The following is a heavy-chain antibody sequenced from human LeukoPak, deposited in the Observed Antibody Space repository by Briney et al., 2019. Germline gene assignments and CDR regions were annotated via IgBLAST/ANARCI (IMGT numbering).Heavy chain of an antibody. Sequence: SETLSLTCAVYGGSFSGYYWSWIRQPPGKGLEWIGEINHSGSTNYNPSLKSRVTISVDTSKNQFSLKLSSVTAADTAVYYCARADIVAYYFDYWGQGTLVTVSS. D-gene: IGHD5-12*01. CDR1: GGSFSGYY. J-gene: IGHJ4*02. CDR2: INHSGST. CDR3: ARADIVAYYFDY. V-gene: IGHV4-34*01.